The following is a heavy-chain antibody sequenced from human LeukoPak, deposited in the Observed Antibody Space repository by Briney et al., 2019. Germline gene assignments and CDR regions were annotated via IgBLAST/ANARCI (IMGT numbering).Heavy chain of an antibody. J-gene: IGHJ5*02. V-gene: IGHV4-30-4*01. CDR2: IYYSGST. D-gene: IGHD6-19*01. CDR1: GGSISSGDYY. CDR3: ARDLTIAVAGS. Sequence: PSETLSLTCTVSGGSISSGDYYWSWIRQPLGKGLEWIGYIYYSGSTYYNPSLKSRVTISVDTSKNQFSLKLSSVTAADTAVYYCARDLTIAVAGSWGQGTLVTVSS.